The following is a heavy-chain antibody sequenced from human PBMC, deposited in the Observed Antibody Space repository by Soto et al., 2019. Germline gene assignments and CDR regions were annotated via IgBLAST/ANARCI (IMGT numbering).Heavy chain of an antibody. J-gene: IGHJ6*02. Sequence: GGSLRLSCAASGFTVISTYMSWVRQAPGKGLEWVSFIYSGGSTYYADSVKGRFTISRDNSKNTLYIQMNSLRVEDTAVYYCARGGQVRGGMDVWGQGTTVTVSS. CDR3: ARGGQVRGGMDV. CDR2: IYSGGST. CDR1: GFTVISTY. V-gene: IGHV3-53*01.